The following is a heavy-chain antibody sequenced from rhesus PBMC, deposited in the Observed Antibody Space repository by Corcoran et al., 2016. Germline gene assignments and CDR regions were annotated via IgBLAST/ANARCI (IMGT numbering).Heavy chain of an antibody. CDR1: GGSVSSSNW. V-gene: IGHV4-65*01. CDR3: ARDRVGTVTTKGYFEF. Sequence: QVQLQESGPGLVKHSETLSLTGAVSGGSVSSSNWWSWIRQPPGKGLEWIGYISGSSGSTYNNPSLKIRVTISTDTSKNQFSLTLSSVTAADTAVYYCARDRVGTVTTKGYFEFWGQGALVTVSS. D-gene: IGHD4-23*01. J-gene: IGHJ1*01. CDR2: ISGSSGST.